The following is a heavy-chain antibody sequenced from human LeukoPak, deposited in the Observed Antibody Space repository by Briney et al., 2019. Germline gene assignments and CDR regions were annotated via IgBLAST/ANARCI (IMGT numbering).Heavy chain of an antibody. J-gene: IGHJ4*02. D-gene: IGHD4-17*01. V-gene: IGHV4-34*01. CDR1: GGSFSGYY. CDR3: AYTGDYVSKSFDY. Sequence: PSETLSLTCAVYGGSFSGYYWSWIRQPPGKGLEWIGEINHSGSTNYNPSLKRRVTISVDTSKNQFSLKLSSVTAADTAVYYCAYTGDYVSKSFDYWGQGTLVTVSS. CDR2: INHSGST.